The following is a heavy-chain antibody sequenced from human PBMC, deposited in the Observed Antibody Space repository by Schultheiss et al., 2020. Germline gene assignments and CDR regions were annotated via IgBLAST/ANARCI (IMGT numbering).Heavy chain of an antibody. CDR1: GFTFSSYW. J-gene: IGHJ4*02. D-gene: IGHD3-10*01. CDR3: AREGRITMVRGGIGY. V-gene: IGHV3-15*01. Sequence: GGSLRLSCAASGFTFSSYWMSWVRQAPGKGLEWVGRIKSKTDGGTTDYAAPVKGRFTISRDDSKNTLYLQMNSLRAEDTAVYYCAREGRITMVRGGIGYWGQGTLVTVPS. CDR2: IKSKTDGGTT.